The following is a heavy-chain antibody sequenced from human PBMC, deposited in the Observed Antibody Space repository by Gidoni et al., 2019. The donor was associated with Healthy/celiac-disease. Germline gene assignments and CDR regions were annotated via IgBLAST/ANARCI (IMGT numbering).Heavy chain of an antibody. D-gene: IGHD2-2*02. Sequence: QIPLKESGPTLVQPTQTLTLTCSFSGFSLSTSGVGVGWIRHPPGKALEWLALIYWDDDKRYSPSLKSRLTITKDTSKNQLVRTMTNMDPVDTATYYCAHMGDYTTIRAFDIWGQGTMVTVSS. CDR2: IYWDDDK. CDR1: GFSLSTSGVG. J-gene: IGHJ3*02. CDR3: AHMGDYTTIRAFDI. V-gene: IGHV2-5*02.